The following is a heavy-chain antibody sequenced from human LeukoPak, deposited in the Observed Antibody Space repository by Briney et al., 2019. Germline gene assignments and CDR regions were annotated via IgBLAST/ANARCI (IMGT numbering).Heavy chain of an antibody. CDR1: GGSFSVYY. CDR2: INHSGST. CDR3: ARGRKNILTGYYHYYYMDV. D-gene: IGHD3-9*01. V-gene: IGHV4-34*01. J-gene: IGHJ6*03. Sequence: SETLSLTCPVYGGSFSVYYCNGIRQPPGKGLEWIGEINHSGSTNCNPSLKSRVTISVDTSKNQFSLKLSSVTPADTAVYYCARGRKNILTGYYHYYYMDVWGKGTTVTVSS.